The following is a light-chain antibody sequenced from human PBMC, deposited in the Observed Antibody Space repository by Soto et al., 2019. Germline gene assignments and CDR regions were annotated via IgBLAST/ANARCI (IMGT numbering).Light chain of an antibody. V-gene: IGLV2-8*01. CDR1: SSDVGGYHY. Sequence: QSALTQPPSASGSPGQSVTISCTATSSDVGGYHYVSWYQQHPGKAPKVMIYEVSKRPSGVPDRFPGSKSGDTASLTVSGLQTEDEAEYYCSSYAGLNNFIVFGTGTKVTVL. CDR2: EVS. CDR3: SSYAGLNNFIV. J-gene: IGLJ1*01.